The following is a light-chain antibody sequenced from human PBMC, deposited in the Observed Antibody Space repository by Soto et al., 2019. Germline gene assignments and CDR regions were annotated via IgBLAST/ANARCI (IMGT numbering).Light chain of an antibody. CDR1: SSDVGGYNY. Sequence: QSALTQPASVSGSPGQSITISCTGTSSDVGGYNYVSWYQQHPGKAPKLMIYDVSNRPSGVSNRFSGSKSGNTASLTISGLKAEDEADYSCRSYTSSSPRVFGTGTKLTVL. J-gene: IGLJ1*01. CDR2: DVS. V-gene: IGLV2-14*01. CDR3: RSYTSSSPRV.